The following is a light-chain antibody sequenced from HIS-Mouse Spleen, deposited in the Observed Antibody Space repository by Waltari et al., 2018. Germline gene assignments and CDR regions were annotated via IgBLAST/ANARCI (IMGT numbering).Light chain of an antibody. CDR2: GSS. V-gene: IGKV3-15*01. J-gene: IGKJ1*01. CDR1: QSVSSN. CDR3: QQYNNWPWT. Sequence: EIVMTQFPATLSVSPGERATLSCRASQSVSSNLAWYQQKPGQAPSLLIYGSSTRATGIPARFSGSGSGTEFTLTISSMQSEDFAVYYCQQYNNWPWTFGQGTKVEIK.